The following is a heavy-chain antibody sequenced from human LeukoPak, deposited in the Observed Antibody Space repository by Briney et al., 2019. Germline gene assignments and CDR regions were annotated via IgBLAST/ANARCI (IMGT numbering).Heavy chain of an antibody. CDR2: INWSGGTT. D-gene: IGHD1-1*01. V-gene: IGHV3-20*04. CDR1: GFTFDDYG. CDR3: ATYTNWVAGDV. J-gene: IGHJ6*02. Sequence: GGSLRLSCAASGFTFDDYGMNWVCQAPGKGLEWVSGINWSGGTTDYADSVKGRFIISRDNAKNSLYLQMNSLRAEDTAVYYCATYTNWVAGDVWGQGTSVSVSS.